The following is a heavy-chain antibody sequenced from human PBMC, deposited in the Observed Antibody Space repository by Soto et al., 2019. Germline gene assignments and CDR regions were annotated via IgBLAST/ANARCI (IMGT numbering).Heavy chain of an antibody. CDR1: GFSLSTSGVG. J-gene: IGHJ4*02. CDR2: IYWDDDK. V-gene: IGHV2-5*02. D-gene: IGHD3-3*01. CDR3: AHTTRITIFGVVITHPLDY. Sequence: QITLKESGPTLVKPTQTLTLICTFSGFSLSTSGVGVGWIRLPPGKALEWLALIYWDDDKRYSPSLKSRLTITKDTSKNQVVLTMTNMDPVDTATYYCAHTTRITIFGVVITHPLDYWGQGTLVTVSS.